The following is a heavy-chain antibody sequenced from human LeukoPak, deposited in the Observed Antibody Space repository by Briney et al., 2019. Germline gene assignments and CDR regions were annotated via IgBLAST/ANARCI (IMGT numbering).Heavy chain of an antibody. CDR3: AGLVGRYSSGLYYYYFDY. CDR2: MYLSGTT. D-gene: IGHD3-22*01. CDR1: GDSINSLDL. J-gene: IGHJ4*02. V-gene: IGHV4-4*02. Sequence: SETLSLTCTVSGDSINSLDLWSWVRQPPGQGLEWIGEMYLSGTTHSNPSVRSRVTISIDKSKNQFFLNLSSVTAADTAVYYCAGLVGRYSSGLYYYYFDYWGQGTLVTVSS.